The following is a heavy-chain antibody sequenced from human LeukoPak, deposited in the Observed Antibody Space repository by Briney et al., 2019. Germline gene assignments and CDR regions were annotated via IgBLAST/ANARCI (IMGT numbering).Heavy chain of an antibody. CDR2: FKQDVSEK. J-gene: IGHJ4*02. V-gene: IGHV3-7*03. CDR3: AKGKNTGSYLSHVDY. CDR1: GFTFSSYW. D-gene: IGHD3-10*01. Sequence: PGGSLRLSCAASGFTFSSYWMSWVRQAPGKGLEWVANFKQDVSEKYYVDSVKGRFTISRDNSKNSLYLQMNSLRTEDTALYYCAKGKNTGSYLSHVDYWGQGTLVTVSS.